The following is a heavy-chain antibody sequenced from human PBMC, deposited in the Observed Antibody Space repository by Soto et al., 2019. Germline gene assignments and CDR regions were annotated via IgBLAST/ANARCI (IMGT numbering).Heavy chain of an antibody. CDR3: ATGTAAPAH. J-gene: IGHJ1*01. D-gene: IGHD6-13*01. CDR2: ISTSGGTT. Sequence: GSLRLSCEGSGFTFSNFDMSWVRQAPGKGLEWVSGISTSGGTTYYADSVKGRFTSSRDNSKNTLYLQMTSLRAEDTAVYYCATGTAAPAHWGQGTLVTVSS. CDR1: GFTFSNFD. V-gene: IGHV3-23*01.